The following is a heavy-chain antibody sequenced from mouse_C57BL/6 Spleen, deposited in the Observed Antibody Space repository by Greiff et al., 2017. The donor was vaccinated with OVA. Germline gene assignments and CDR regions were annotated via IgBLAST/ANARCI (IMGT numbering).Heavy chain of an antibody. J-gene: IGHJ3*01. Sequence: QVQLKQPGAELVKPGASVKMSCKASGYTFTSYWITWVKQRPGQGLEWIGDIYPGSGSTNYNEKFKSKATLTVDTSSSTAYMQLSSLTSEDSAVYYCAKGYVSSYGFAYWGQGTLVTVSA. V-gene: IGHV1-55*01. CDR1: GYTFTSYW. CDR3: AKGYVSSYGFAY. CDR2: IYPGSGST. D-gene: IGHD1-1*01.